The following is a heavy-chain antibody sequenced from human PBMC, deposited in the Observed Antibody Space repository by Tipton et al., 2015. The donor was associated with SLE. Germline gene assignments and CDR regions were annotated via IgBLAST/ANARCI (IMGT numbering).Heavy chain of an antibody. J-gene: IGHJ4*02. D-gene: IGHD1-1*01. CDR3: ARVAPTEVFDY. V-gene: IGHV4-39*07. CDR1: GASISSSSSY. CDR2: IIHSGVT. Sequence: TLSLTCTVSGASISSSSSYWGWIRQSPGKGLEWIAEIIHSGVTNYNPSLRSRVTISVDMSKNQVSLKLSSVTAADTAVYYCARVAPTEVFDYWGQGTLVTVSP.